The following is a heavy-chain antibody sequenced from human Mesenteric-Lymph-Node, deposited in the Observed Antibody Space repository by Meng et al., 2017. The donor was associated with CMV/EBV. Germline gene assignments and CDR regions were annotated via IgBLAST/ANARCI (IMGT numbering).Heavy chain of an antibody. D-gene: IGHD6-19*01. J-gene: IGHJ4*02. CDR1: GGSISSSSYY. V-gene: IGHV4-39*07. CDR2: IYYSGST. CDR3: ARARYGTQRAVAGRPFDY. Sequence: SETLSLTCTVSGGSISSSSYYWGWIRQPPGKGLEWIGSIYYSGSTNYNPSLKSRVTISVDTSKNQFSLKLSSVTAADTAVYYCARARYGTQRAVAGRPFDYWGQGTLVTVSS.